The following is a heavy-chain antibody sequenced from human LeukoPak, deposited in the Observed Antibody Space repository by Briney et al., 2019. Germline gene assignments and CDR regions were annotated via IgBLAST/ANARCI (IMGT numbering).Heavy chain of an antibody. J-gene: IGHJ2*01. CDR2: IYSSGST. CDR1: GGSISSYY. V-gene: IGHV4-59*01. CDR3: ARDNRIVSRLDWYFDL. Sequence: SETLSLTCTVSGGSISSYYWSWIRQPPGKGLEWIGYIYSSGSTNYNPSLKSRVTISVDTSKNQFSLKLSSVTAADTAVYYCARDNRIVSRLDWYFDLWGRGTLVTVSS. D-gene: IGHD5/OR15-5a*01.